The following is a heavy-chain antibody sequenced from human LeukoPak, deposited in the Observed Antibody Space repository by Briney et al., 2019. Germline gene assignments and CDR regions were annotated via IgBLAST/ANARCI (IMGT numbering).Heavy chain of an antibody. CDR3: ARSPRTSGYPKD. CDR2: IYHSGST. Sequence: SETLSLTCTVSGYSISSGYYWGWIRQPPGKGLEWIGSIYHSGSTYYNPSLKSRVTISVDTSKNQFSLKLSSVTAADTAVYYRARSPRTSGYPKDWGQGTLVTVSS. V-gene: IGHV4-38-2*02. J-gene: IGHJ4*02. D-gene: IGHD3-22*01. CDR1: GYSISSGYY.